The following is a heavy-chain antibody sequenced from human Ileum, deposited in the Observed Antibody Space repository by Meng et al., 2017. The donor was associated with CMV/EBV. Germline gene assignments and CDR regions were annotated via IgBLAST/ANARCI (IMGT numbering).Heavy chain of an antibody. V-gene: IGHV3-7*01. D-gene: IGHD2-2*01. CDR1: GFTFNSFW. CDR2: INQDATKK. J-gene: IGHJ4*02. Sequence: GESLKISCAASGFTFNSFWMSWVRQAPGKGLECVANINQDATKKDYLNSVKGRFTISRDNATHSLYLQMNNLGAEDTAVYYRVRFTSTAWYPDHWGQGTLVTVSS. CDR3: VRFTSTAWYPDH.